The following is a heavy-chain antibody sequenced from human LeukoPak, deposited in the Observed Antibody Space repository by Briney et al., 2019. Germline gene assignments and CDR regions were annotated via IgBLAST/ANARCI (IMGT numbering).Heavy chain of an antibody. CDR2: IWYDGTNK. D-gene: IGHD4-17*01. CDR3: ARATVTRWFDP. J-gene: IGHJ5*02. CDR1: GFAFSSFG. V-gene: IGHV3-33*08. Sequence: GGSLRLSCVASGFAFSSFGMHWVRQAPGKGLEWVAVIWYDGTNKYYADSVKGRFTISRDNSKNTLYLQMNSLRAEDTAVYYCARATVTRWFDPWGQGTLVTVSS.